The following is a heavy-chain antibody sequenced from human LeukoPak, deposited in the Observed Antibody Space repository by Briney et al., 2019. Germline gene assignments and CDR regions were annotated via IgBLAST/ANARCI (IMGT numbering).Heavy chain of an antibody. CDR1: GFTFDDYA. Sequence: GGSLRLSCAASGFTFDDYAMHWVRQAPGKGLEWVSGISWNSGSIGYADSVKGRFTISRDNAKNTLYLQMNSLRVEDTAVYYCAKKYSTGLDPWGQGTLVTVSS. CDR2: ISWNSGSI. J-gene: IGHJ5*02. D-gene: IGHD1-26*01. V-gene: IGHV3-9*01. CDR3: AKKYSTGLDP.